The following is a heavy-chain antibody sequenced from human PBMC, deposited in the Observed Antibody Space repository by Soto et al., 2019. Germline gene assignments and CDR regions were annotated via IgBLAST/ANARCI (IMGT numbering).Heavy chain of an antibody. Sequence: SETLCLTCTVSGGYISIGGFSWSWIRQPPGKGLEWLGYIYDGGPTHHSPSLKSRVTISLDTSRDQVSLRLNPVTAADPAVYFCATGDRWPRPGRGWFDSWGLGPLVTVSS. V-gene: IGHV4-30-2*01. CDR1: GGYISIGGFS. CDR2: IYDGGPT. CDR3: ATGDRWPRPGRGWFDS. J-gene: IGHJ5*01. D-gene: IGHD3-16*01.